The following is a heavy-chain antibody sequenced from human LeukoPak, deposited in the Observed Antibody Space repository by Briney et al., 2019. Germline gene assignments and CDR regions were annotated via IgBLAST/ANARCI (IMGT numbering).Heavy chain of an antibody. CDR1: GITFSDYY. J-gene: IGHJ4*02. Sequence: PGGSLRLSCAASGITFSDYYMSWNRQAPGKGLEWVSTISGNGVTTYYVDSVKGRFTISRDNSKNTLYLQMNSLRAEDTAVYYCAKDSRYGYRWDYDYWGQGTLVTVSS. CDR3: AKDSRYGYRWDYDY. V-gene: IGHV3-23*01. CDR2: ISGNGVTT. D-gene: IGHD5-18*01.